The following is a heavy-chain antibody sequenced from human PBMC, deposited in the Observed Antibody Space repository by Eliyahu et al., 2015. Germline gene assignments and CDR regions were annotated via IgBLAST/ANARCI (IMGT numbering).Heavy chain of an antibody. CDR1: GFTFSSYG. D-gene: IGHD3-3*01. CDR2: IRYDGSNK. V-gene: IGHV3-30*02. J-gene: IGHJ6*02. CDR3: ANDFWSGYYTYYYGMDV. Sequence: QVQLVESGGGVVQPGGSLRLSCAAXGFTFSSYGMHWVRQAPGKGLEWVAFIRYDGSNKYYADSVKGRFTISRDNSKNTLYLQMNSLRAEDTAVYYCANDFWSGYYTYYYGMDVWGQGTTVTVSS.